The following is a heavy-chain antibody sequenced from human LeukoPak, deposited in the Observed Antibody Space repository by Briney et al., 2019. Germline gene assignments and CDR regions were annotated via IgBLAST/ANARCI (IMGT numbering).Heavy chain of an antibody. Sequence: SVKVSCKASGGTFSSYAISWVRQAPGQGLEWMGGIIPIFGTANYAQKFQGRVTITEDESTSKAYMELSSLRPEDTAVYYCARDSDDFWSGYYTPQFDYWGQGTLVTVSS. CDR3: ARDSDDFWSGYYTPQFDY. CDR2: IIPIFGTA. D-gene: IGHD3-3*01. CDR1: GGTFSSYA. J-gene: IGHJ4*02. V-gene: IGHV1-69*01.